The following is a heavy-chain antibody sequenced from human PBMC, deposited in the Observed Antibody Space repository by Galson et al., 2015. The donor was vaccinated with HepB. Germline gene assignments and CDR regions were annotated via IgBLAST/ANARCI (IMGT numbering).Heavy chain of an antibody. CDR1: GFTFSTYA. D-gene: IGHD3-22*01. J-gene: IGHJ4*02. Sequence: SLRLSCAASGFTFSTYAMHWVRQAPGKGLEWVAVIWYDGSKKYYANSVKDRFTISRDNSKNTLYLQMNSLRSEDTAVYYCARVPDYYDSSGYYPFDYWGQGTLVTVSS. CDR3: ARVPDYYDSSGYYPFDY. CDR2: IWYDGSKK. V-gene: IGHV3-33*01.